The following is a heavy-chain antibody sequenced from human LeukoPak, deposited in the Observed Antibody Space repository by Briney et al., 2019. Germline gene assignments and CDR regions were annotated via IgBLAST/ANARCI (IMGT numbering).Heavy chain of an antibody. Sequence: PSETLSVTCTVSGGSITSRTYYWGWIRQPPGKGLEWIGEINHSGSTNYNPSLKSRVTISVDTSKNQFSLKLSSVTAADTAVYYCAKTNELGARPVYDFWSGYWSAGRSSDRNYYMDVWGKGTTVTVSS. CDR2: INHSGST. J-gene: IGHJ6*03. CDR3: AKTNELGARPVYDFWSGYWSAGRSSDRNYYMDV. CDR1: GGSITSRTYY. V-gene: IGHV4-39*07. D-gene: IGHD3-3*01.